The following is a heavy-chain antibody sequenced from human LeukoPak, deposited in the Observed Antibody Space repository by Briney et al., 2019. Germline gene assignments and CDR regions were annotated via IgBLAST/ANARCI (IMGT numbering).Heavy chain of an antibody. J-gene: IGHJ5*02. Sequence: GASVKVSCKASGYTFTGYYMHWVRQAPGQGLEWMGWINPNSGGTNYAQKFQGRVTMTRDTSISTAYMELSRLRSDDTAVYYCARRLGAKQLVWFDPWGQGTLVTVSS. CDR1: GYTFTGYY. V-gene: IGHV1-2*02. D-gene: IGHD6-13*01. CDR3: ARRLGAKQLVWFDP. CDR2: INPNSGGT.